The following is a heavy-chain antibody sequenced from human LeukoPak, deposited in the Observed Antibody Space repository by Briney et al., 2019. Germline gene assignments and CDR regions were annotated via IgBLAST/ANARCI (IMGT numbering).Heavy chain of an antibody. Sequence: PSETLSLTCAVYGGSFSDYYWSWVRQPPGKGLEWVGEINHSGSTNYNPPLKSRVTISVDTSKNNFSLKLSSVTAADTAVYYCAYSSGYQQKWGQGTLVTVSP. CDR3: AYSSGYQQK. CDR2: INHSGST. D-gene: IGHD3-22*01. CDR1: GGSFSDYY. J-gene: IGHJ1*01. V-gene: IGHV4-34*01.